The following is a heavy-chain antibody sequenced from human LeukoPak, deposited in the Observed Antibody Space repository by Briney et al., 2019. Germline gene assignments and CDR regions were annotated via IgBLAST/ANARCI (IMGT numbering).Heavy chain of an antibody. CDR2: VNPNSGDT. V-gene: IGHV1-2*02. CDR3: ARGRRILVGDTNAGDFFDY. Sequence: ASVKVSCKASGYTFTDYYIHWVRQAPGQGLEWMGWVNPNSGDTYYVQKFQGRVTMTRDTSISTAYIELSRLRSGDTAVYYCARGRRILVGDTNAGDFFDYWGQGTLVTVSS. CDR1: GYTFTDYY. J-gene: IGHJ4*02. D-gene: IGHD1-26*01.